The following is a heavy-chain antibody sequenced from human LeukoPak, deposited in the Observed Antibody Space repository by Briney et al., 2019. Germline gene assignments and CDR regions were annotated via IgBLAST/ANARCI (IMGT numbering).Heavy chain of an antibody. CDR2: ISYDGRNK. J-gene: IGHJ4*02. D-gene: IGHD4-17*01. CDR3: AGGLTTLDY. Sequence: PGGSLRLSCAASGFTFSSYAMHCVRQAPGKGLEWVAVISYDGRNKYYADSVKGRFTSSRDHSKNTLYLQTNSLRAAATSVYYCAGGLTTLDYWGQGTLVTVSS. CDR1: GFTFSSYA. V-gene: IGHV3-30*04.